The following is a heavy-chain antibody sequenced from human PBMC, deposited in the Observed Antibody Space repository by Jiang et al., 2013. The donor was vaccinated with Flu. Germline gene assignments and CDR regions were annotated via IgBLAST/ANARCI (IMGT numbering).Heavy chain of an antibody. CDR2: ISSDGRQE. V-gene: IGHV3-30*14. J-gene: IGHJ4*02. CDR1: GFTFSNYV. Sequence: VQLVESGGGVVQPGGSLRVSCVASGFTFSNYVIQWFRQAPGKGLEWVAVISSDGRQEYYADSVKGRFTTSRDSFKDTVYLQMNSLRPEDTAVYYCAREGVAAPGKAFGGYFDYWGQGTLVIVSS. CDR3: AREGVAAPGKAFGGYFDY. D-gene: IGHD6-13*01.